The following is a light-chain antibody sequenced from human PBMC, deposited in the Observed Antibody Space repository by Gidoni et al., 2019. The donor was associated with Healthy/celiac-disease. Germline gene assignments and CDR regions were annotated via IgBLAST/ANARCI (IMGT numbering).Light chain of an antibody. CDR2: GAS. CDR1: QSVSSK. V-gene: IGKV3-15*01. CDR3: QQYNNWPPLT. Sequence: EIVMTQSPSTLSVSPGEGATLSCRASQSVSSKLAWYQQKRGQPPRPLIYGASTRATGIPARFSGSGSGTEFTLTISSMQSEDFAVYYCQQYNNWPPLTFGGGTKVEIK. J-gene: IGKJ4*01.